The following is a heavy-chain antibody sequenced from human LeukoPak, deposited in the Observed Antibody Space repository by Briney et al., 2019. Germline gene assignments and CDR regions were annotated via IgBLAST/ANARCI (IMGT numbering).Heavy chain of an antibody. Sequence: KASETLSLTCTVSGGSISSYYWSWIRQPPGKGLEWIGYMYYSGSTNFNPSLKSRVTISADTSNNHFSLKLISVTAADTAVYYCARDSGTTGEVKFDPWGQGMLVTVSS. CDR1: GGSISSYY. V-gene: IGHV4-59*12. CDR3: ARDSGTTGEVKFDP. CDR2: MYYSGST. D-gene: IGHD3-10*01. J-gene: IGHJ5*02.